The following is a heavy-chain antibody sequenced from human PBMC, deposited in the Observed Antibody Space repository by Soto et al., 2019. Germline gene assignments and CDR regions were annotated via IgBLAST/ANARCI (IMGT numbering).Heavy chain of an antibody. CDR2: INPYNGNT. CDR3: ASVGVGLAAPRVWPY. CDR1: GYTFTSYG. V-gene: IGHV1-18*01. Sequence: QVQLAQSGAEVKKPGASVKVSCKASGYTFTSYGISWVRQAPGQGLEWMAWINPYNGNTKYAGKFLGRVTVTTDTSTATAYMAVRSLTSDDTAVFYCASVGVGLAAPRVWPYWGQGTPVTVSS. J-gene: IGHJ4*02. D-gene: IGHD6-13*01.